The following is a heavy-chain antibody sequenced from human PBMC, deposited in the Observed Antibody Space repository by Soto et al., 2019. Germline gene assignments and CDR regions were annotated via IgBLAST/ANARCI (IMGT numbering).Heavy chain of an antibody. CDR1: GFTFSSYS. Sequence: GGSLRLSCAASGFTFSSYSMNWVRQAPGKGLEWVSSISSSSTYIHYGDSVKGRFTISRDDAKNSLNLQMDNLRAEDTAVYFCARDTNYYASGSGVDYWGQGILVNVSS. CDR2: ISSSSTYI. V-gene: IGHV3-21*01. CDR3: ARDTNYYASGSGVDY. J-gene: IGHJ4*02. D-gene: IGHD3-10*01.